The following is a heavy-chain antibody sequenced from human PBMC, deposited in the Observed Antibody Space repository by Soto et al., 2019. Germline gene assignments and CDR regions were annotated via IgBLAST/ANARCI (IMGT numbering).Heavy chain of an antibody. CDR1: GYTFTGYY. Sequence: QVQLVQSGAEVKKPGASVKVSCKASGYTFTGYYMHWVRQATGQGLEWMGWMNPNSGNTGYAQKFQVKGTMTRNTAISTGYMELRSRGSEDTAVYYCERRGIAAAGYYYYYYFDLWGRGTLVTVSS. J-gene: IGHJ2*01. CDR2: MNPNSGNT. CDR3: ERRGIAAAGYYYYYYFDL. D-gene: IGHD6-13*01. V-gene: IGHV1-8*02.